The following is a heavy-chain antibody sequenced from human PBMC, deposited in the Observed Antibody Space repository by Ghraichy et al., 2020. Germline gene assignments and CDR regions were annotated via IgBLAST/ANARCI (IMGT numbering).Heavy chain of an antibody. CDR3: AREDSGSYGRAFDI. CDR2: IIPIFGTA. Sequence: SVKVSCKASGGTFSSYAISWVRQAPGQGLEWMGGIIPIFGTANYAQKFQGRVTITADESTSTAYMELSSLRSEDTAVYYCAREDSGSYGRAFDIWGQGTMVTVSS. J-gene: IGHJ3*02. V-gene: IGHV1-69*13. D-gene: IGHD1-26*01. CDR1: GGTFSSYA.